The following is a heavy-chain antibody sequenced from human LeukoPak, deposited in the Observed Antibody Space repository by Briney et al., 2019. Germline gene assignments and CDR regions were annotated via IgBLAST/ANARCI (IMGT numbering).Heavy chain of an antibody. CDR2: ISGSGGST. Sequence: GSLRLSCAASGFTFSSYAMSWVRQAPGKGLEWVSAISGSGGSTYYADSVKGRFTISRDNSKNTLYLQMNSLRAEDTAVYYCAKDVSGYVNSGVDYWGQGTLVTVSS. CDR3: AKDVSGYVNSGVDY. D-gene: IGHD3-22*01. J-gene: IGHJ4*02. CDR1: GFTFSSYA. V-gene: IGHV3-23*01.